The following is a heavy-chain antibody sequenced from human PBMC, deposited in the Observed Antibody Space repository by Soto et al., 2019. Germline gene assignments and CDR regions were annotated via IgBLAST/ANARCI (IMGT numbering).Heavy chain of an antibody. CDR1: GGSFSGYY. Sequence: QVQLQQWGAGLLKPSETLSLTCAVYGGSFSGYYWTWIRQPPGTGLEWIGEINHSGSTNYNPSLKSRVTISVDTSKNQFSLTLTSVTSADTAVYYCARDKITGLVDYWGKGTLVTVSS. V-gene: IGHV4-34*01. CDR2: INHSGST. D-gene: IGHD2-8*02. J-gene: IGHJ4*02. CDR3: ARDKITGLVDY.